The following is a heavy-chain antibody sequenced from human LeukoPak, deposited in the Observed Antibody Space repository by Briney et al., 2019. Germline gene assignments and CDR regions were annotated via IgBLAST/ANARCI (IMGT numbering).Heavy chain of an antibody. J-gene: IGHJ4*02. Sequence: GGSPRLSCAASGFIVSHNYMTWVRQAPGKGLEWISVIYIDGTTYYADSVKGRFTISRDQANNTLYLQMNTLRDEDTAVYYCARGPRYSFYWGQGTLVSVSS. CDR1: GFIVSHNY. D-gene: IGHD6-13*01. CDR3: ARGPRYSFY. V-gene: IGHV3-53*01. CDR2: IYIDGTT.